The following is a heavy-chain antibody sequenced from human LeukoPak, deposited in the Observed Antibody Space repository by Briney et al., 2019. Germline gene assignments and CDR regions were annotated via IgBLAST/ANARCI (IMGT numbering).Heavy chain of an antibody. Sequence: GGSLRLSRAASGFTFSSYSMNWVRQAPGKGLEWVSYISSSSSTIYYADSVKGRFTISRDNAKNSLYLQMNSLRAEDTAVYYCARDELDSPFDYWGQGTLVTVSS. V-gene: IGHV3-48*01. CDR3: ARDELDSPFDY. CDR2: ISSSSSTI. J-gene: IGHJ4*02. CDR1: GFTFSSYS. D-gene: IGHD1-26*01.